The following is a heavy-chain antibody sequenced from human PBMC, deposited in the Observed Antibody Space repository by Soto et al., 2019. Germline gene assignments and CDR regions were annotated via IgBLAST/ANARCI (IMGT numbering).Heavy chain of an antibody. V-gene: IGHV1-8*01. J-gene: IGHJ6*03. Sequence: ASVKVSCKASGYTFTSYDINWVRQATGQGLEWMGWMNPNSGNTGYAQKFQGRVTVTRNTSISTAYMELSSLRSEDTAVYYCAIYSGYDNYYYYYYMDVWGKGTTVTVSS. CDR1: GYTFTSYD. D-gene: IGHD5-12*01. CDR3: AIYSGYDNYYYYYYMDV. CDR2: MNPNSGNT.